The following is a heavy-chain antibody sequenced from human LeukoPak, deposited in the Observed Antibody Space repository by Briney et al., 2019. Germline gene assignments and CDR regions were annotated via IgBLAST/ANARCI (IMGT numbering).Heavy chain of an antibody. J-gene: IGHJ4*02. D-gene: IGHD3-22*01. CDR2: ISYDGSNK. CDR3: AREPDKTYYYDSSGYYYD. CDR1: GFTFSSYA. Sequence: SRGSLRLSCAASGFTFSSYAMHWVRQAPGKGLEWVAVISYDGSNKYYADSVKGRFTISRDNSKNTLYLQMNSLRAEDTAVYYCAREPDKTYYYDSSGYYYDWGQGTLVTVSS. V-gene: IGHV3-30-3*01.